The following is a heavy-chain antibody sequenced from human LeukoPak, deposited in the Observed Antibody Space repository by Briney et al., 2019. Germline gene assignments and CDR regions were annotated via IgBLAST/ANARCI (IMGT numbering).Heavy chain of an antibody. D-gene: IGHD2-15*01. V-gene: IGHV4-59*11. CDR1: GGSLSSHY. Sequence: SETLSLTCTVSGGSLSSHYWTWVRQSPGKGLEWIGDNSNSGSTNYNPSLKSRVTISIDTSKNQFSLKLSSVTAADTAVYYCGRDALVGYFSYYYMDVWGKGTTVTVSS. CDR2: NSNSGST. J-gene: IGHJ6*03. CDR3: GRDALVGYFSYYYMDV.